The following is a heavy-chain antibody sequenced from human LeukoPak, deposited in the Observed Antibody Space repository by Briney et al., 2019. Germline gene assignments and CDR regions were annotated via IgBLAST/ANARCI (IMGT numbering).Heavy chain of an antibody. CDR1: GSIFTSDW. D-gene: IGHD3-10*01. CDR3: ARIKDIYYDSGSYLYHAFDI. Sequence: RESLKISCKGSGSIFTSDWIAWVRQMPGKGLEWMGIIYPGDSDTRYSPSFQGQVTISVDKSISTAFLQWNSLKASDTAMYYCARIKDIYYDSGSYLYHAFDIWGQGTMVTVSS. J-gene: IGHJ3*02. CDR2: IYPGDSDT. V-gene: IGHV5-51*01.